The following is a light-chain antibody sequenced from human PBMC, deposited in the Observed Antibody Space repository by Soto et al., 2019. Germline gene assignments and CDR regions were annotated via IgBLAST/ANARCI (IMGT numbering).Light chain of an antibody. CDR1: SSDVGGYNY. CDR3: SSYTSSSTLVV. V-gene: IGLV2-14*01. Sequence: QSALTQPASVSGSPGQSITISCTGTSSDVGGYNYVSWYQQRPGKAPKLMIYDVSNRPSGVSNRFSGSKSGNTASLTISGLQDEDEDDYYCSSYTSSSTLVVFGGGTKLTVL. CDR2: DVS. J-gene: IGLJ2*01.